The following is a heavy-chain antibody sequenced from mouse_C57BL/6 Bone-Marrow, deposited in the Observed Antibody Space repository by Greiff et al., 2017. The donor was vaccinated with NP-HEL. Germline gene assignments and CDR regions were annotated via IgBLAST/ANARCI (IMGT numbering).Heavy chain of an antibody. CDR2: FHPYNDDT. CDR3: AINCYGSSYPFAY. CDR1: GYTFTTYP. D-gene: IGHD1-1*01. Sequence: VQLQQSGAELVKPGASVKMSCKASGYTFTTYPIEWMKQNHGKSLEWIGNFHPYNDDTKYNEKFKGKATLTVDKSSSTVYLELSRLTSDDSAVYYCAINCYGSSYPFAYWGQGTLVTVSA. V-gene: IGHV1-47*01. J-gene: IGHJ3*01.